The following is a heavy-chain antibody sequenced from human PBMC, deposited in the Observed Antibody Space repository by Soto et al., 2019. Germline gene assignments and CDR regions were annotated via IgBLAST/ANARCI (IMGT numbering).Heavy chain of an antibody. V-gene: IGHV1-2*04. CDR2: INPNSGGT. CDR1: GYTFTGYY. J-gene: IGHJ4*02. CDR3: ARSLNWNYVFDY. Sequence: ASVKVSCKASGYTFTGYYMYWARHAPGQGLEWMGWINPNSGGTNYAQKFQGWVTMTRDTSISTAYMELSRLRSDDTAVYYCARSLNWNYVFDYWGQGTLVTVSS. D-gene: IGHD1-7*01.